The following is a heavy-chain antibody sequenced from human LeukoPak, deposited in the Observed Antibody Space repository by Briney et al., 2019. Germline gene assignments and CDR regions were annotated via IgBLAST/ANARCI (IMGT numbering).Heavy chain of an antibody. V-gene: IGHV1-18*01. D-gene: IGHD1-26*01. J-gene: IGHJ4*02. CDR1: GYTFTSYG. CDR3: ARGGVIVGAIQYFDY. Sequence: GASVKVSCKASGYTFTSYGISWVRQAPGQGLEWMGWISAYNGNTNYAQKLQGRVTMTTDTSTSTAYMELRSLGSDDTAVYYCARGGVIVGAIQYFDYWGQGTLVTVSS. CDR2: ISAYNGNT.